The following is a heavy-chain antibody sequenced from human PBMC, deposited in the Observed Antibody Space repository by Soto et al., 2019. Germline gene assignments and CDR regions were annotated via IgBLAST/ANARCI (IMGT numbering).Heavy chain of an antibody. D-gene: IGHD6-6*01. V-gene: IGHV4-39*01. J-gene: IGHJ5*02. CDR2: IYYSGST. CDR3: AREYSSSSGDNWFDP. CDR1: GGSISSSSYY. Sequence: QLQLQESGPGLVKPSETLSLTCTVSGGSISSSSYYWGWIRQPPGKGLEWIGSIYYSGSTYYNPSLKSRATISVDTSKTQFSLTLSPVTAADTAVYYCAREYSSSSGDNWFDPWGQGTLVTVSS.